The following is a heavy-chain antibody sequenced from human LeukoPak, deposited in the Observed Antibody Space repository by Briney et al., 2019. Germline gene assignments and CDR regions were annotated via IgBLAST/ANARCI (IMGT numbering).Heavy chain of an antibody. V-gene: IGHV4-34*01. J-gene: IGHJ4*02. Sequence: PSETLSLTCTVSGGSISSYYWSWIRQPPGKGLEWIGEINHSGSTNYNPSLKSRVTISVDTSKNQFSLKLSSVTAADTAVYYCAREGYRSTWYFDYWGQGTLVTVSS. CDR1: GGSISSYY. CDR3: AREGYRSTWYFDY. CDR2: INHSGST. D-gene: IGHD6-13*01.